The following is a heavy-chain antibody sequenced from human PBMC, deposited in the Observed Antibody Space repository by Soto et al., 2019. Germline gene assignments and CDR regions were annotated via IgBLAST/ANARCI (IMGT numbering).Heavy chain of an antibody. CDR2: ISAYKGNT. CDR3: ARDGRVVAVAGTDYYYGMDV. D-gene: IGHD6-19*01. CDR1: GYTFTSYG. J-gene: IGHJ6*02. Sequence: ASVKVSCKASGYTFTSYGISWVRQAPGQGLEWMGWISAYKGNTEYAQNFQGRVTMTTDTSTSTAYMELRMVRSDDTAVYYCARDGRVVAVAGTDYYYGMDVWGQGTTVTVSS. V-gene: IGHV1-18*04.